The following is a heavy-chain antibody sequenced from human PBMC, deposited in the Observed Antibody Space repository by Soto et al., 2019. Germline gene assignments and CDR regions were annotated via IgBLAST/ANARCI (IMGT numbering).Heavy chain of an antibody. D-gene: IGHD6-13*01. CDR2: ISSNGGST. Sequence: EVQLVESGGGLVQPGGSLRLSCAASGFTFSSYAMHWVRQAPGKRLEYVSAISSNGGSTYYANSVKGRFTISRDNSKNTLYLQMGSLRAEDMAVYYCAILAAAVPYWGQGTLVTVSS. CDR1: GFTFSSYA. J-gene: IGHJ4*02. V-gene: IGHV3-64*01. CDR3: AILAAAVPY.